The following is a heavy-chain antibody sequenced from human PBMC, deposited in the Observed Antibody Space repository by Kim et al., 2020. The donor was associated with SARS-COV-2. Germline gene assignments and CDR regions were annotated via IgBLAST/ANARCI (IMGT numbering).Heavy chain of an antibody. Sequence: GGSLRLSCAASGFTFSSYRMNWVRQAPGKGLEWVSSISSSSSYIYYADSVKGRFTISRDNAKNSLYLQMNSLRAEDTAVYYCAREGDYYYYGLDVWGQGTTVTVSS. V-gene: IGHV3-21*01. CDR3: AREGDYYYYGLDV. CDR1: GFTFSSYR. J-gene: IGHJ6*02. CDR2: ISSSSSYI.